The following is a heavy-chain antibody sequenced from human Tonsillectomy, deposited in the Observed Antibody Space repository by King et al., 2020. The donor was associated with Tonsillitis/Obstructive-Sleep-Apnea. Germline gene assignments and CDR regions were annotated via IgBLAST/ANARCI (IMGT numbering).Heavy chain of an antibody. Sequence: VQLVESGGSVVRPGGSLRLSCAASGFTFDAYGMTWVRQAPGKGLEWISAINWNGGTAGYADSVKGRFTISRDNAKSSLYLQMNRLGAEDTAFYYCARYGLMGFYYFDFWGQGTLVTVSS. CDR1: GFTFDAYG. J-gene: IGHJ4*02. D-gene: IGHD1-26*01. V-gene: IGHV3-20*04. CDR2: INWNGGTA. CDR3: ARYGLMGFYYFDF.